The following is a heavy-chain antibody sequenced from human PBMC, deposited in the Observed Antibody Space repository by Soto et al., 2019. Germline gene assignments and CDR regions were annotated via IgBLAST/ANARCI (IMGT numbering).Heavy chain of an antibody. D-gene: IGHD2-15*01. V-gene: IGHV3-23*01. J-gene: IGHJ3*02. CDR2: ISGSGGST. CDR3: AKDRGYCSGGSCYISSDAFDI. Sequence: GGSLRLSCAASGFTFSSYAMSWVRQAPGKGLEWVSAISGSGGSTYYADSVKGRFTISRDNSKNTLYLQMNSLRAEDTAVYYCAKDRGYCSGGSCYISSDAFDIWGQGTMVTVSS. CDR1: GFTFSSYA.